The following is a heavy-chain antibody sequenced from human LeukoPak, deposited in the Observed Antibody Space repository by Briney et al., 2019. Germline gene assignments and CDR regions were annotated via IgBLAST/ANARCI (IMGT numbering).Heavy chain of an antibody. Sequence: SQTLSLTCAISGDCVSSNGVSWSWIRQPPSRGLEWLGSTYYRSTRYNDYAVSVRGRITVNPDTSKNQLSLHLSSVTPEDSAFDYGARRLAQYDCFDPWGQGILVTVSS. D-gene: IGHD3-9*01. CDR2: TYYRSTRYN. J-gene: IGHJ5*02. CDR1: GDCVSSNGVS. V-gene: IGHV6-1*01. CDR3: ARRLAQYDCFDP.